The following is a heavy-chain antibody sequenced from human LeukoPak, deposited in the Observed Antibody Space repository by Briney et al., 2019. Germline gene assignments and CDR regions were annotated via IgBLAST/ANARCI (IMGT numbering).Heavy chain of an antibody. CDR1: GFTFSSYW. CDR2: IKKDGSEK. D-gene: IGHD3-3*02. Sequence: RPGGSLRLSCAASGFTFSSYWMSWVRQAPGKGLEWVANIKKDGSEKYYVDSVKGRFTISRDNAKISLYLQMNSLRAEDTAVYYWARAREHFGYYYYYMDVWGKGTTVTVSS. CDR3: ARAREHFGYYYYYMDV. V-gene: IGHV3-7*04. J-gene: IGHJ6*03.